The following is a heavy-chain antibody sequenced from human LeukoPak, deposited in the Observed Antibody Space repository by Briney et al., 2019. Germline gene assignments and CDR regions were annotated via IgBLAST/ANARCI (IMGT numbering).Heavy chain of an antibody. CDR2: ITSPVGHI. Sequence: PGGSLRLSCTASGFTFSTYSMNWVRQAPGKGLEWVASITSPVGHIYYADSLKDRITISRDNAKSSLYLQMNSLRGEDTAVYYCATDGQSSGWYGFDYWGQGTLVTVSS. J-gene: IGHJ4*02. CDR1: GFTFSTYS. D-gene: IGHD6-19*01. V-gene: IGHV3-21*01. CDR3: ATDGQSSGWYGFDY.